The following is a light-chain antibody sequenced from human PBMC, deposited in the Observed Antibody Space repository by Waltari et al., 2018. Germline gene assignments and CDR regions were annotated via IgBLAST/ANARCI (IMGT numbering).Light chain of an antibody. Sequence: QSALTQPASVSGSPGQSTTISCTGTSNDVGGYKYVSWYQQHPGKAPKVLIYDVNNRHAGVCNRFSGSRSRNTASLTISGLQAEDEADYFCSSYTSSTSVIFGGGTKVTVL. CDR2: DVN. J-gene: IGLJ2*01. V-gene: IGLV2-14*03. CDR1: SNDVGGYKY. CDR3: SSYTSSTSVI.